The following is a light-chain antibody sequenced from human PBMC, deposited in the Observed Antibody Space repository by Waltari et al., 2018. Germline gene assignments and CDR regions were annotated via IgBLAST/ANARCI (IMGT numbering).Light chain of an antibody. J-gene: IGLJ2*01. CDR3: SSYTSSSTLV. CDR2: EVS. CDR1: SSDVGGYND. Sequence: QSALPQPASVSGSPGQSITISCTGTSSDVGGYNDVSWYHQHPGKAPKLMIYEVSNRPSGVSNRFSGSKSGNTASLTISGLQAEDEADYYCSSYTSSSTLVFGGGTKLTVL. V-gene: IGLV2-14*01.